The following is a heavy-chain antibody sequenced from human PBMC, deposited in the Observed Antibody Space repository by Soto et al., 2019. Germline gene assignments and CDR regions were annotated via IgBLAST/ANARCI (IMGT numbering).Heavy chain of an antibody. CDR3: AREAYYGSGSYPLSTDY. Sequence: SETLSPTCTVSGGSLSSGCYYWSWIRQHPGKGLEWIGYIYYSGSTYYNPSLKSRVTISVDTSKNQFSLKLSSVTAADTAVYYCAREAYYGSGSYPLSTDYWGQGTLVTVSS. D-gene: IGHD3-10*01. CDR1: GGSLSSGCYY. CDR2: IYYSGST. V-gene: IGHV4-31*03. J-gene: IGHJ4*02.